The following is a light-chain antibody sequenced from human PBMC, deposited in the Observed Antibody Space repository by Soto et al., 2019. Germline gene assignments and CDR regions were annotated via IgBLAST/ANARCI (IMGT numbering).Light chain of an antibody. CDR2: AST. V-gene: IGLV1-40*01. J-gene: IGLJ1*01. CDR1: SSNIGAGFD. Sequence: QSVLTQPPSVSGAPGQRVTISCSGNSSNIGAGFDVHWYQQLPGAAPKLLIYASTNRPSGVPDRFSGSKSDTSASLAITGLQIDDEADYYCSSYTDSSNYVFGTGTKVTVL. CDR3: SSYTDSSNYV.